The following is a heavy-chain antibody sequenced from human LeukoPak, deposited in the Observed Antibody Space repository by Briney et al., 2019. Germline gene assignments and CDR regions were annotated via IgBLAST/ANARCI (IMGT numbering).Heavy chain of an antibody. V-gene: IGHV1-8*01. J-gene: IGHJ5*02. D-gene: IGHD6-19*01. CDR2: MNPNSGNT. Sequence: ASVKVSCKASGYTFTSYDINWVRQATGQGLEWMGWMNPNSGNTGYAQKFQGRVTMTRNTSISTAYMELSSLRSEDTAVYYCARGRGSGWFLSLRRNWFDPWGQGTLVTVSS. CDR1: GYTFTSYD. CDR3: ARGRGSGWFLSLRRNWFDP.